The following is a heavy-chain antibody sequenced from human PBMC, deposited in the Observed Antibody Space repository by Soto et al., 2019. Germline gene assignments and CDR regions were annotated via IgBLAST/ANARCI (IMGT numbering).Heavy chain of an antibody. CDR3: ATGVLRFLEWLSPYGMDV. V-gene: IGHV1-46*01. CDR1: GYTFTSYY. Sequence: ASVKVSCKASGYTFTSYYMHWVRQAPGQGLEWMGIINPSGGSTSYAQKFQGRVTMTRDTSTSTVYMELGSLRSEDTAVYYCATGVLRFLEWLSPYGMDVWGQGTTVTV. CDR2: INPSGGST. J-gene: IGHJ6*02. D-gene: IGHD3-3*01.